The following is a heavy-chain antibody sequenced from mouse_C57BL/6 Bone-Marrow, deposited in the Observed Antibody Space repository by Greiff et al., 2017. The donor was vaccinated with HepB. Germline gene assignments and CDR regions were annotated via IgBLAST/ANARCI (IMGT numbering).Heavy chain of an antibody. Sequence: QVQLQQPGAELVKPGASVKMSCKASGYTFTSYWITWVKQRPGQGLEWIGDIYPGSGSTNYNEKFKSKATLTVDTSSSTAYMQLSSLTSEDSAVYYCAAGLRRDYYAMDYWGQGTSVTVSS. CDR2: IYPGSGST. CDR1: GYTFTSYW. D-gene: IGHD1-1*01. CDR3: AAGLRRDYYAMDY. J-gene: IGHJ4*01. V-gene: IGHV1-55*01.